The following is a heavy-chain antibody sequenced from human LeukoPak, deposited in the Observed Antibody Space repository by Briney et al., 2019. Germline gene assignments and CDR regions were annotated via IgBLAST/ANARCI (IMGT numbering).Heavy chain of an antibody. D-gene: IGHD2-21*02. CDR1: GYTFTSYG. Sequence: ASVTVSCKASGYTFTSYGISWVRQAPGQGLEWMGWNSAYNGNTNYAQKLQGRVTMTTDTSTSTAYMELRSLRSDDTAVYYCARHKTAVSYCGGDCYSEGFDYWGQGTLVTVSS. CDR3: ARHKTAVSYCGGDCYSEGFDY. V-gene: IGHV1-18*01. J-gene: IGHJ4*02. CDR2: NSAYNGNT.